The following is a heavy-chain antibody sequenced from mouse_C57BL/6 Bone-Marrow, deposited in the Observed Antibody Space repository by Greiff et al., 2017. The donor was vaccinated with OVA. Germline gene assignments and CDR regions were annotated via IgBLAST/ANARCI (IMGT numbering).Heavy chain of an antibody. J-gene: IGHJ3*01. CDR1: GFTFSSYG. Sequence: DVMLVESGGDLVKPGGSLKLSCAASGFTFSSYGMSWVRQTPDKRLEWVATISSSGSYTYYPDSVKGRFTISRDNAKNTLYLQMSSLKSEDTAMYYCARPYYSNYGFAYWGQGTLVTVSA. D-gene: IGHD2-5*01. V-gene: IGHV5-6*02. CDR3: ARPYYSNYGFAY. CDR2: ISSSGSYT.